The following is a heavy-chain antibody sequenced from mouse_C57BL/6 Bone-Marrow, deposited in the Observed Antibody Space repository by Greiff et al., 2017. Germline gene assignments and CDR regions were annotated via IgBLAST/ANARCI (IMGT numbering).Heavy chain of an antibody. CDR3: AYICYSYDGSY. J-gene: IGHJ3*01. D-gene: IGHD2-12*01. CDR1: DYDFPSYD. V-gene: IGHV5-2*01. Sequence: EVQLVEPGGGLVQPGESLKLSCESNDYDFPSYDMPWVRKTPEQSLELVAAINSDGGSTYYPHTMERRFIITRDNTEKTLYLQMSSQMSEVTSLYYCAYICYSYDGSYWGQGTLVTVSA. CDR2: INSDGGST.